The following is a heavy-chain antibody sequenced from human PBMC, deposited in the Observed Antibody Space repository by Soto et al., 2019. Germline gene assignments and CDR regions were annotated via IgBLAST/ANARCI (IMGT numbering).Heavy chain of an antibody. V-gene: IGHV3-23*01. D-gene: IGHD5-12*01. J-gene: IGHJ6*03. CDR2: ISGSGGST. CDR3: AKGGYSGYDYKGKVRYGDYEQGDHDYYYYMDV. CDR1: GFTCSSYA. Sequence: EVQLLESGGGLVQPGGSLRLSCAASGFTCSSYAMSWVRQAPGKGLEWVSAISGSGGSTYYAASGKGRFTISRDNSKNTMYLKMNIQRAEDTAVYYCAKGGYSGYDYKGKVRYGDYEQGDHDYYYYMDVWGKGTTVTVAS.